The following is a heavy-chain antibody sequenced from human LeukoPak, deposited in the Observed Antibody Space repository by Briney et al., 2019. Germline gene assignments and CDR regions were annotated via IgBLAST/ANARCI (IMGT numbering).Heavy chain of an antibody. CDR3: ARDDTVTTRVGFID. CDR1: GFTFSSYW. CDR2: IIQDGSEK. Sequence: GGSLRLSCAASGFTFSSYWMSWVRQAPGKGLEWVAHIIQDGSEKFYVDYVKGRFTISRDNAKKSLYLLMNSLRAEDTAVYYCARDDTVTTRVGFIDWGQGTLVTVSS. V-gene: IGHV3-7*01. D-gene: IGHD4-17*01. J-gene: IGHJ4*02.